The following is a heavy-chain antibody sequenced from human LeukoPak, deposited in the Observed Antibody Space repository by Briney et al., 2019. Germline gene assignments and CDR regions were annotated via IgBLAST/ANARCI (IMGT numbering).Heavy chain of an antibody. V-gene: IGHV3-23*01. CDR1: GFTFSSYA. D-gene: IGHD3-3*01. J-gene: IGHJ4*02. CDR2: ISGSGGST. CDR3: AKDHRYYDFWSGYYTTDY. Sequence: GGSLRLSCAASGFTFSSYAMSWVRQAPGKGLEWVSAISGSGGSTYYADSVKGRFTISRDNSKNTLYPQMNSLRAEDTAVYYCAKDHRYYDFWSGYYTTDYWGQGTLVTVSS.